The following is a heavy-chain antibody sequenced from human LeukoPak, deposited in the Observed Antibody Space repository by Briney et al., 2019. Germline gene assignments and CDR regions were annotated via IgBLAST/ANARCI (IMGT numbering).Heavy chain of an antibody. CDR3: TSNPPGIARDGAEYFQH. D-gene: IGHD6-13*01. V-gene: IGHV3-21*01. Sequence: GGSLRLSCAASGFTFSSDSMNWVRQAPGKGLEWVSSISSSSSHIYYADSVKGRFTISRNNAKNSLYLQMNSLRAEDTAVYYCTSNPPGIARDGAEYFQHWGQGTLVTVSS. CDR2: ISSSSSHI. CDR1: GFTFSSDS. J-gene: IGHJ1*01.